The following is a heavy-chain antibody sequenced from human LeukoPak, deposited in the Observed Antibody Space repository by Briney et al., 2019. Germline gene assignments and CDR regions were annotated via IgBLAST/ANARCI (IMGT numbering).Heavy chain of an antibody. CDR1: GGSFSGYY. V-gene: IGHV4-34*01. D-gene: IGHD3-3*01. J-gene: IGHJ4*02. CDR2: INHSGST. CDR3: ARVGITIFGVVKNLDY. Sequence: PSETLSLTCAVYGGSFSGYYWSWIRQPPGKGLEWIGEINHSGSTNYNPSPKSRVTISVDTSKNQFSLKLSSVTAADTAVYYCARVGITIFGVVKNLDYWGQGTLVTVSS.